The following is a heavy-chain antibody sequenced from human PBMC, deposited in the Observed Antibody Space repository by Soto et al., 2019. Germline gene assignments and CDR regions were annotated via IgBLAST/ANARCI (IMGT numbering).Heavy chain of an antibody. D-gene: IGHD2-15*01. CDR3: ARVSGGNSYVY. CDR1: GYTFTSYY. V-gene: IGHV1-46*01. Sequence: SVKVSCKASGYTFTSYYIHWVRQAPGQGLEWVGVINPSGGSASYAQKFQGRVTMTRDTSTSTVYMELSSLRSEDTAVYYCARVSGGNSYVYWGQGSQVTVSS. CDR2: INPSGGSA. J-gene: IGHJ4*02.